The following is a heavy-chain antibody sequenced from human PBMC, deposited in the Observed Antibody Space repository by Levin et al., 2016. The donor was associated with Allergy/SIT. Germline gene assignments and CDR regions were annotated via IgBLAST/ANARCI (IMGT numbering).Heavy chain of an antibody. J-gene: IGHJ4*02. CDR2: ISGSGGST. V-gene: IGHV3-23*01. CDR3: AKDKLGGEGY. Sequence: GESLKISCAASGFTFSSYAMSWVRQAPGKGLEWVSAISGSGGSTYYADSVKGRFTISRDNSKNTLYLQMNSLRAEDTAVYYCAKDKLGGEGYWGQGTLVTVSS. D-gene: IGHD3-10*01. CDR1: GFTFSSYA.